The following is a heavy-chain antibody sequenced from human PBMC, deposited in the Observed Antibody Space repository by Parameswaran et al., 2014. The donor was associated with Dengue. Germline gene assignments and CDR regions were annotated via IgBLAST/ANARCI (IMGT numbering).Heavy chain of an antibody. Sequence: WVRQAPGQGLERMGWISAYNGNTNYAQKLQGRVTMTTDTSTSTAYMELRSLRSDDTAVYYCARDRLARYYDSSGYYDALYYFDYWGQGTLVTVSS. CDR2: ISAYNGNT. V-gene: IGHV1-18*01. D-gene: IGHD3-22*01. CDR3: ARDRLARYYDSSGYYDALYYFDY. J-gene: IGHJ4*02.